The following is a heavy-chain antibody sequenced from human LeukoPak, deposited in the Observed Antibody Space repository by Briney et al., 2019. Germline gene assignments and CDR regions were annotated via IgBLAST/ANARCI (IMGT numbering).Heavy chain of an antibody. D-gene: IGHD3-10*01. CDR1: GLSITEAW. V-gene: IGHV3-15*01. J-gene: IGHJ4*02. CDR3: RLWSGGSPSGY. CDR2: VKSKTDGGTK. Sequence: KSGGSLRLSCAVSGLSITEAWMSWVRQAPGQGLEWVGRVKSKTDGGTKDYAAPVRGRFTISRDDSKNALYLQMNSLKVEDTAIYFCRLWSGGSPSGYWGQGTLVTASS.